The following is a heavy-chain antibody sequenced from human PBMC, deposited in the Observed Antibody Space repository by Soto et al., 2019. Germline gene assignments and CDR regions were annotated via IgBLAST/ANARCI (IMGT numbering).Heavy chain of an antibody. J-gene: IGHJ6*02. V-gene: IGHV4-39*02. CDR3: ARDISCSGGSCYDYYYYYGMDV. Sequence: PSETLSLTCTVSGGSISSSSYYWGWIRQPPGKGLEWIGSIYYSGSTYYNPSLKSRVTISVDTSKNQFSLKLSSVTAADTSVYYCARDISCSGGSCYDYYYYYGMDVWGQGTTVTVSS. CDR1: GGSISSSSYY. D-gene: IGHD2-15*01. CDR2: IYYSGST.